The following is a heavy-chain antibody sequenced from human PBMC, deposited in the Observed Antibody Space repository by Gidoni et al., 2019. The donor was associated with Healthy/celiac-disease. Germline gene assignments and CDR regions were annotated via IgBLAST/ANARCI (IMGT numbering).Heavy chain of an antibody. V-gene: IGHV3-23*01. CDR2: ISGSGGST. CDR3: ARDPPSGYELYFDY. CDR1: GFTFGSYA. D-gene: IGHD5-12*01. Sequence: EVQLLESGGGLVQPGGSLRLPCAASGFTFGSYARSWFRQAPGKGLEWVSAISGSGGSTYYADSVKGRFTISRDNSKNTLYLQMNSLRAEDTAVYYCARDPPSGYELYFDYWGQGTLVTVSS. J-gene: IGHJ4*02.